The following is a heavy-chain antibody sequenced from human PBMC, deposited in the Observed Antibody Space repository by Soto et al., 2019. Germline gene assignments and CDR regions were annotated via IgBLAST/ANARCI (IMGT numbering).Heavy chain of an antibody. CDR1: GFTFSSYA. CDR3: AREDSIIIPAVSDF. CDR2: IRGNGDPP. Sequence: GGSLRLSCSASGFTFSSYAMHWVRQAPGKGMEYVSGIRGNGDPPFYADSVKGRFTISRDNAKNSVSLQMNTLRVEDTAVYYCAREDSIIIPAVSDFWGQGTLVTVSS. J-gene: IGHJ4*02. D-gene: IGHD2-2*01. V-gene: IGHV3-64*04.